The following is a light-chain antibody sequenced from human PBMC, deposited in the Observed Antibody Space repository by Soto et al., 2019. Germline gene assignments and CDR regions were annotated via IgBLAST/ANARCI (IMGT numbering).Light chain of an antibody. CDR2: DAS. Sequence: VLTQSPATLSLSPGETATLSCRASQSVSIYLAWYQQKPGQAPRLLIYDASNRATGIPARFSGSGSGTDFTLTIDSLEPEDSAVYYCQHFANLPMTFGQGTRLEIK. V-gene: IGKV3-11*01. CDR1: QSVSIY. J-gene: IGKJ5*01. CDR3: QHFANLPMT.